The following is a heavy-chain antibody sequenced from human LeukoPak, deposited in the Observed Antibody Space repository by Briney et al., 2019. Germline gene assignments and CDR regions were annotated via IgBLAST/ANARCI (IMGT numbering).Heavy chain of an antibody. CDR1: GGSISSGGYY. J-gene: IGHJ5*02. V-gene: IGHV4-31*03. CDR2: IYYSGST. Sequence: SETLSLTCTVSGGSISSGGYYWSWIRQHPGKGLEWIGYIYYSGSTYYNPSLKSRVTISVDTSKNQFSLKLSSVTAADTAVYYCARDHGARGVTSWFDPWGQGTLVTVSS. D-gene: IGHD4-17*01. CDR3: ARDHGARGVTSWFDP.